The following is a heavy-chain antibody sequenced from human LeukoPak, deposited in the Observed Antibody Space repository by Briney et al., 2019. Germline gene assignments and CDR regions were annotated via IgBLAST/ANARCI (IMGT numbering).Heavy chain of an antibody. CDR1: GYTFTSYD. D-gene: IGHD3-3*01. J-gene: IGHJ5*02. Sequence: GASVKVSCKASGYTFTSYDINGVGQATGQGLEWMGWMNPNSGNTGYAQKFQGRVTMTGNTSISTAYMELSSLRSEDTAVYYCARGRSRITIFGVVTFDPWGQGNLVTVSS. CDR3: ARGRSRITIFGVVTFDP. V-gene: IGHV1-8*01. CDR2: MNPNSGNT.